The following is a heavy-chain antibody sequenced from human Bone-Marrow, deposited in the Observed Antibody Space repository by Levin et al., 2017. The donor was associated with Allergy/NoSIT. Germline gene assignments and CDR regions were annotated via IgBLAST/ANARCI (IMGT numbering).Heavy chain of an antibody. D-gene: IGHD6-6*01. J-gene: IGHJ4*02. CDR3: ARSEYSHFPFDF. Sequence: PGGSLRLSCEASGSSFTSHFLQWVRQAPGQGLEWMGWINPNSGVTNYAPQFQGRVTMTRDTSINTAFMEMSSLISDDTAVYYCARSEYSHFPFDFWGQGTLVTVSS. CDR2: INPNSGVT. CDR1: GSSFTSHF. V-gene: IGHV1-2*02.